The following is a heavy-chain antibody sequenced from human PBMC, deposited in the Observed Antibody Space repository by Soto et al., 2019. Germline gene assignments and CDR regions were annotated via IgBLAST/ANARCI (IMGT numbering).Heavy chain of an antibody. Sequence: PGGSLRLSCAASGFTFSSYSMNWVRQAPGKGLEWVSCISSSSSYIYYADSVKGRFTISRDNAKNSLYLQMNSLRAEDTAVYYCARGGSDQLPKCYYYYGMDVWGQGTTVTVS. CDR1: GFTFSSYS. D-gene: IGHD2-2*01. CDR3: ARGGSDQLPKCYYYYGMDV. J-gene: IGHJ6*02. V-gene: IGHV3-21*01. CDR2: ISSSSSYI.